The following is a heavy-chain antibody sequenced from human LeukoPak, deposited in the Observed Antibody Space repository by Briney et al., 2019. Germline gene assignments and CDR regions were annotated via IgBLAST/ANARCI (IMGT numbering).Heavy chain of an antibody. CDR1: GFTFSSYA. CDR3: AKDRSPRAQWLVRGMDV. J-gene: IGHJ6*03. CDR2: ISGSGGST. Sequence: GGSLRLSCAASGFTFSSYAMSWVRQAPGKGLEWVSAISGSGGSTYYADSVKGRFTISRDNSKNTLYLQMNSLRAEDTAVYYCAKDRSPRAQWLVRGMDVWGKGTTVTVSS. D-gene: IGHD6-19*01. V-gene: IGHV3-23*01.